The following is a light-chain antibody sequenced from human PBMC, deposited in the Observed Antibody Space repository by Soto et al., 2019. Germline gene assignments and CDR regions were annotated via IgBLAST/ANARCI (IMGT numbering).Light chain of an antibody. CDR2: DVS. CDR1: SSDVGGYDH. Sequence: QAVVTQPASVSGSPGQSITISCTGTSSDVGGYDHVSWYQQHPGKAPKLMIYDVSNRPSGVSNRFSGSKSGNTASLAVSGLQAEDEADYYCSSYTSRDTLVFGGGTKLTVL. CDR3: SSYTSRDTLV. J-gene: IGLJ3*02. V-gene: IGLV2-14*03.